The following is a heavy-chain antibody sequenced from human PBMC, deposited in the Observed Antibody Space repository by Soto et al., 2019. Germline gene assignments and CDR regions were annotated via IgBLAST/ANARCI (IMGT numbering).Heavy chain of an antibody. CDR1: GGSISSYY. V-gene: IGHV4-59*01. Sequence: SETLSLTCTVSGGSISSYYWSWIRQPTGKGLEWIGYIYYSGSTNYNPSLKSRVTISVDTSKNQFSLKLSSVTAADAAVYYCAREGYCSGGSCYSEGLVDIWGQGTMVTV. J-gene: IGHJ3*02. CDR3: AREGYCSGGSCYSEGLVDI. CDR2: IYYSGST. D-gene: IGHD2-15*01.